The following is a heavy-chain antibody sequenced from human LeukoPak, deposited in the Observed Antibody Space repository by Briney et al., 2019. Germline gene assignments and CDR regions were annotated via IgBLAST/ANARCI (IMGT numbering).Heavy chain of an antibody. CDR3: ARDFSGSYHEAFDI. CDR2: INPSSGGT. Sequence: GASVKVSCKASGYTFTDYYMHWVRQAPGQGLEWMGWINPSSGGTNYGQKFQGRVTVTTDTSTSTAYMKVRSLRSDDTAVYYCARDFSGSYHEAFDIWGQGTMVTVSS. D-gene: IGHD1-26*01. J-gene: IGHJ3*02. V-gene: IGHV1-2*02. CDR1: GYTFTDYY.